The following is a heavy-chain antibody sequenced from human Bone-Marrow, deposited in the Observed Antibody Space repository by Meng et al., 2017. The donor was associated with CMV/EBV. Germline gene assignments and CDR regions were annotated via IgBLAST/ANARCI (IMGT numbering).Heavy chain of an antibody. Sequence: GESLKISCAASGFTFSDYYMSWIRQAPGKGLEWVSYISSSGSTIYYADSVKGRFTISRDNAKNSLYLQMNSLRAEDTAMYYCARDGAPPHGYCSSTSCLYRIYYYYGMDVWGQGTTVTVSS. CDR2: ISSSGSTI. J-gene: IGHJ6*02. CDR3: ARDGAPPHGYCSSTSCLYRIYYYYGMDV. CDR1: GFTFSDYY. V-gene: IGHV3-11*01. D-gene: IGHD2-2*03.